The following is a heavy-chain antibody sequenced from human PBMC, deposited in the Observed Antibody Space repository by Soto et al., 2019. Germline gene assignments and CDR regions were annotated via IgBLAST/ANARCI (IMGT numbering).Heavy chain of an antibody. D-gene: IGHD5-12*01. CDR2: IYWDDDK. J-gene: IGHJ4*02. CDR1: GFSLTSGVG. Sequence: QITLKESGPTLVRPPQTLTLTCTFSGFSLTSGVGVGWIRQPPGKGLEWLALIYWDDDKRYSPSLKNRLTITKDTSTNQVVLAMTNVGPVDTATYFCAHIDPEIVTVGGHGGFDYWGQGTLVTVSS. CDR3: AHIDPEIVTVGGHGGFDY. V-gene: IGHV2-5*02.